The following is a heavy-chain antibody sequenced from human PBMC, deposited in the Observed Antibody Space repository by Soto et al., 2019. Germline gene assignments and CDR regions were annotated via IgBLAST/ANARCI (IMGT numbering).Heavy chain of an antibody. V-gene: IGHV1-69*06. CDR3: AKDPPPATARRVGNVQH. Sequence: QVQLVQSGAEVKKPGSSVKVSCKASGDTFSTYTISWVRQAPGQGLEWMGGIIPILGTANYAQKFQGRVTITADKSTSTAYMELSSLRSEDTAVYYCAKDPPPATARRVGNVQHWGQGTLVTVSS. D-gene: IGHD6-6*01. CDR2: IIPILGTA. CDR1: GDTFSTYT. J-gene: IGHJ1*01.